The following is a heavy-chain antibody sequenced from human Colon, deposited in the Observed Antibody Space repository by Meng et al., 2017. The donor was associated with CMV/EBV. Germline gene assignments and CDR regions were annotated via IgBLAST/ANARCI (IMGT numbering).Heavy chain of an antibody. D-gene: IGHD3-10*01. CDR3: ARGYYYASGSCDY. Sequence: GGSLRLSCAASGFTFSSYTMHWVRQAPGKGLEREAVISHDGSKKNYADSVKGRFTISRDNSKNTLYLQMNSLRPEDTAVYYCARGYYYASGSCDYWGQGNMVTVSS. CDR2: ISHDGSKK. V-gene: IGHV3-30*04. CDR1: GFTFSSYT. J-gene: IGHJ4*02.